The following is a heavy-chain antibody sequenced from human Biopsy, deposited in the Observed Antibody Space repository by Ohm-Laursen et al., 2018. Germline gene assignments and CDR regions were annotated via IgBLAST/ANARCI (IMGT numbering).Heavy chain of an antibody. CDR3: AKGQDLRGGAEYFQH. J-gene: IGHJ1*01. D-gene: IGHD2-15*01. V-gene: IGHV1-2*02. CDR2: INPHSGTT. CDR1: GYTFTGQY. Sequence: SVKVSGKASGYTFTGQYLHWVRQVPGQGLEWMGWINPHSGTTKFAQDFQGRVTMTRDTSITTAYMELRRLRSDDTAVYYCAKGQDLRGGAEYFQHWGQGALVTVSS.